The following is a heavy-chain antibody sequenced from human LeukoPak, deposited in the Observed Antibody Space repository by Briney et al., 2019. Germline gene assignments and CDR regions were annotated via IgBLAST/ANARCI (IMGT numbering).Heavy chain of an antibody. D-gene: IGHD2-2*01. CDR2: XXXXXXXA. V-gene: IGHV1-69*13. CDR1: GGTFSSYA. Sequence: SVKVSCKASGGTFSSYAISWVRQAPGQGLEXXXXXXXXXXXAXXXQKFQGRVTITADXSTSTAYMELSSLRSEDTAVYYCAXGAPAPPRYCSSTSCYYYYYGMDVWGQGTTVTVSS. CDR3: AXGAPAPPRYCSSTSCYYYYYGMDV. J-gene: IGHJ6*02.